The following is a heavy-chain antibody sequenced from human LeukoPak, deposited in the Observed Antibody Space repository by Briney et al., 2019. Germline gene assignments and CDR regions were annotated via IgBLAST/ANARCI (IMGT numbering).Heavy chain of an antibody. CDR2: ISSSISYI. D-gene: IGHD3-10*01. J-gene: IGHJ4*02. V-gene: IGHV3-21*01. CDR1: RFTFSSDS. CDR3: ARALSDYYGSGSYYNWVAFDY. Sequence: GRSLRLSCAASRFTFSSDSMNWVRQAPGKGLEWVSSISSSISYIYYADSVKGRFTISRDNAKNSLYLQMNSLRAEDTAVYYCARALSDYYGSGSYYNWVAFDYWGQGTLVTVSS.